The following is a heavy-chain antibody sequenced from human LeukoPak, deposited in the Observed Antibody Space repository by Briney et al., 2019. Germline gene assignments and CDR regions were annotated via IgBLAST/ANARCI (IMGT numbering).Heavy chain of an antibody. CDR3: AKAPYFYYLDV. Sequence: GSLRLSCAASGVTFSSSAFSWVRQAPGKGLEWVSTIGESGATYYADSVKGRFIISRDNPKGTLYLQLNGLRADDTAVYYCAKAPYFYYLDVWGEGTPVTVSS. J-gene: IGHJ6*03. V-gene: IGHV3-23*01. CDR2: IGESGAT. CDR1: GVTFSSSA.